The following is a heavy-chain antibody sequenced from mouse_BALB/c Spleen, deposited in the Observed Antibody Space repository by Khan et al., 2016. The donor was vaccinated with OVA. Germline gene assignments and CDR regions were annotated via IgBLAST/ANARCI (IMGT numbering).Heavy chain of an antibody. CDR3: SRAMVGKVPLDY. CDR2: IVPGSDST. Sequence: DLVKPGASVKLSCKASGYTFTSYWINWIKQRPGQGLEWIGRIVPGSDSTYYNEMFKGKATLTVATSSSTAYIQLRSLSSEDSSVYFCSRAMVGKVPLDYWRQGTTLTASS. D-gene: IGHD2-2*01. V-gene: IGHV1S41*01. CDR1: GYTFTSYW. J-gene: IGHJ2*01.